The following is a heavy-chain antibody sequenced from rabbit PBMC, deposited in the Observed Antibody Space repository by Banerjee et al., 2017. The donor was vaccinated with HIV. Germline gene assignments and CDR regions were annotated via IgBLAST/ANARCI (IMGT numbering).Heavy chain of an antibody. V-gene: IGHV1S45*01. CDR2: ISTSSDST. D-gene: IGHD1-1*01. J-gene: IGHJ4*01. Sequence: QQQLEESGGGLVKPEGSLTLSCTASGFSFNNNYVMCWVRQAPGKGLEWIACISTSSDSTYCASWAKGRFTISKTSSTTVTLQMTSLTVADTATYSCARDGGHNIYTYWNLWGPGTLVTVS. CDR3: ARDGGHNIYTYWNL. CDR1: GFSFNNNYV.